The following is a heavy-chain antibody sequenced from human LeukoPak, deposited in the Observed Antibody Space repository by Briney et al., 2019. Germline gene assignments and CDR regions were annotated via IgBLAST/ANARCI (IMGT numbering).Heavy chain of an antibody. CDR2: INYNGAIT. J-gene: IGHJ4*02. V-gene: IGHV3-20*04. Sequence: GGSLRLSCATSGFTYVDYGLSWVRRAPGKGLEWLCAINYNGAITDYADSVKGRFTISRDNAKNSLYLRMDSLRAEDTALYYCARDRLGPSFSVSHFDLWGQGTLVTVSS. CDR3: ARDRLGPSFSVSHFDL. D-gene: IGHD3-3*02. CDR1: GFTYVDYG.